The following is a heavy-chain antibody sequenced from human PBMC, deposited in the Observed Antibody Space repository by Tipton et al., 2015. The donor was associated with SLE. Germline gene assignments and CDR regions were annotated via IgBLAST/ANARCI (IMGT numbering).Heavy chain of an antibody. CDR2: IYSGGTT. V-gene: IGHV3-53*01. CDR1: GFTVSSNY. Sequence: SLRLSCAASGFTVSSNYMSWVRQAPGKGLEWVSVIYSGGTTYYADSAKGRFTISRGNSKNTLYLQMNSLRAEDTAVYYCAKAVVTATGGDYWGQGTLVTVSS. J-gene: IGHJ4*02. D-gene: IGHD2-21*02. CDR3: AKAVVTATGGDY.